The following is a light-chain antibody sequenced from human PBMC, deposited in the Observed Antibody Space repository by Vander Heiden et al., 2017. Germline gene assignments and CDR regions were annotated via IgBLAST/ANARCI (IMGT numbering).Light chain of an antibody. CDR3: QQYGSSVMYT. CDR1: QSISSTF. V-gene: IGKV3-20*01. CDR2: GAS. Sequence: IVLTQSPGTLSLSPGERASLSCRASQSISSTFLAWYQQKPGQAPLLLIYGASSRATGIPDRFSGSGSGTDFTLTISRLEPEDFAVYYCQQYGSSVMYTFGQGTKLEIK. J-gene: IGKJ2*01.